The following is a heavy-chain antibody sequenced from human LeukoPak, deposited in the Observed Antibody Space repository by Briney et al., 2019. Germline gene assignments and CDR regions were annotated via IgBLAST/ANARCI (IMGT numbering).Heavy chain of an antibody. CDR1: GFTFSIYW. CDR2: IKQDGSEK. J-gene: IGHJ4*02. CDR3: ARAAIQFDY. V-gene: IGHV3-7*01. D-gene: IGHD5-18*01. Sequence: GGSLRLSCAASGFTFSIYWMSWVRQAQGKGLEWVANIKQDGSEKYYVDSVKGRFTISRDNAKNSLYLQMNSLRAEDTAVYYCARAAIQFDYWGQGTLVTVSS.